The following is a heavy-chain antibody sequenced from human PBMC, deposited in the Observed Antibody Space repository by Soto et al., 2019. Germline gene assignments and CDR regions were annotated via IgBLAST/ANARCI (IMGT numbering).Heavy chain of an antibody. CDR3: TTVGFLGGDSHAVYYYYYGMDV. Sequence: PGGSLRLSCAASGFTFSNAWMNWVRQAPGKGLEWVGRIKSKTDGGTTDYAAPVKGRFTISRDDSKNTLYLQMNSLKTEDTAVYYCTTVGFLGGDSHAVYYYYYGMDVWGQGTTVTVSS. J-gene: IGHJ6*02. V-gene: IGHV3-15*07. D-gene: IGHD2-21*02. CDR1: GFTFSNAW. CDR2: IKSKTDGGTT.